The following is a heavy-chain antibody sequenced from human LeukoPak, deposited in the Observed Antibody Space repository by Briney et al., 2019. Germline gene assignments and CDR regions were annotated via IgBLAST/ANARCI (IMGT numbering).Heavy chain of an antibody. V-gene: IGHV3-23*01. CDR1: GFTFSSYA. CDR2: ISGSGGST. CDR3: AKGLLRGVGPGGYYFDY. Sequence: PGGSLRLSCAASGFTFSSYAMSWVRQAPGKGLEWVSAISGSGGSTYYADSVKGRFTISRDNSKNTLYLQMNSLRAEDTAVYYCAKGLLRGVGPGGYYFDYWGQGTLVTVSS. D-gene: IGHD2-15*01. J-gene: IGHJ4*02.